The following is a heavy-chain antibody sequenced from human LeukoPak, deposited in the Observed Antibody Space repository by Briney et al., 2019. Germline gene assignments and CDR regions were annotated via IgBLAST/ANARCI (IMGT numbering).Heavy chain of an antibody. V-gene: IGHV3-23*01. Sequence: PGGSLRLSCAASGFTFSSYAMSWVRQAPGKGLEWVSAISGSGGSTYYADSVKGRFTISRDNSENTLYLQMNSLRAEDTAVYYCTRDGRVVGGSEYWGQGTPVTVSS. CDR2: ISGSGGST. D-gene: IGHD2-2*01. J-gene: IGHJ4*02. CDR1: GFTFSSYA. CDR3: TRDGRVVGGSEY.